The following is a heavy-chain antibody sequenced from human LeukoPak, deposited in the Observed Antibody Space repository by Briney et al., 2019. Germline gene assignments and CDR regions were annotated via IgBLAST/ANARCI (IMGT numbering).Heavy chain of an antibody. V-gene: IGHV4-4*02. CDR2: IAHDGTT. CDR1: GGSISSNY. Sequence: PSETLSLTCIVSGGSISSNYWSWVRQAPGKGLEWIGEIAHDGTTNYNLSLRSRVAMSLDRANNQFSLSLTSVTAADTAIYYCTRESRPFCPFGYWGQGVLVTVSS. CDR3: TRESRPFCPFGY. D-gene: IGHD3-16*01. J-gene: IGHJ4*02.